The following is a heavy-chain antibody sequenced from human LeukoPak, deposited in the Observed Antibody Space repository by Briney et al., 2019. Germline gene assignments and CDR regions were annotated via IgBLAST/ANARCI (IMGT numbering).Heavy chain of an antibody. V-gene: IGHV3-23*01. Sequence: PGGSLRLSCAASGFTFSSYGMSWVRQAPGKGLEWVSAISGSGGSTYYADSVKGRFTISRDNSKNTLYLQMNSLRAEDTAVYYCATGGYYYDSTVDYWGQGTLVTVSS. D-gene: IGHD3-22*01. CDR1: GFTFSSYG. J-gene: IGHJ4*02. CDR3: ATGGYYYDSTVDY. CDR2: ISGSGGST.